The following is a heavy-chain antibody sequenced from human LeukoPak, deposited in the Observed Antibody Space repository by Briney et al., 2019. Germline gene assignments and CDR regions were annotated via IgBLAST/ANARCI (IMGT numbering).Heavy chain of an antibody. D-gene: IGHD5-18*01. CDR2: IYYSGST. V-gene: IGHV4-59*01. CDR3: ARTPTTYTYGTFDS. Sequence: SETLSLTCTIPGGSISSYYWSWIRQPPGKGLEWIGYIYYSGSTDYNPSLKSRVTISVDTSKNQFSLKLSSVTAADTALYYCARTPTTYTYGTFDSWGQGTLVTVSS. J-gene: IGHJ4*02. CDR1: GGSISSYY.